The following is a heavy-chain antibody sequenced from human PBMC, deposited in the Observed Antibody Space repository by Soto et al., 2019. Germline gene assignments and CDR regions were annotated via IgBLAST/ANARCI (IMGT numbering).Heavy chain of an antibody. D-gene: IGHD6-6*01. V-gene: IGHV1-69*01. CDR1: GGTFSSYA. Sequence: QVQLVQSGAEVKKPGSSVKVSCKASGGTFSSYAISWVRQAPGQGLEWMGGIIPIFGTANYAQKFQGRVTITADESTSTVYMERSSLRSEDTAVYYCARAHSSSFYYYGMDVWGQGTTVTVSS. J-gene: IGHJ6*02. CDR2: IIPIFGTA. CDR3: ARAHSSSFYYYGMDV.